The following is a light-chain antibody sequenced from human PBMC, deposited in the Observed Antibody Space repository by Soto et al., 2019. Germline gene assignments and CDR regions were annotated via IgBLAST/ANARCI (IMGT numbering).Light chain of an antibody. Sequence: DIVMTQSPDSLAVSLGERATINCKSSQSVLYSSNNKNYLAWYQQKPGQPPKALIYWESTRESGVPDRFSGSGSGTDLTLTISSLQAEDVAVYSCQEYYTTPWTFGQGTKVEIK. V-gene: IGKV4-1*01. J-gene: IGKJ1*01. CDR1: QSVLYSSNNKNY. CDR3: QEYYTTPWT. CDR2: WES.